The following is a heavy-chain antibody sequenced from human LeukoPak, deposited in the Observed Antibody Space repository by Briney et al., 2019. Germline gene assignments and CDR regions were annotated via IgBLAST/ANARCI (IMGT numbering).Heavy chain of an antibody. D-gene: IGHD4-11*01. Sequence: ASVKVSCKASGYRLRNHGISWVRQAPGQGLEWMGWIGADSGDTHGDTHYAEKLQGRVTMTTDTSTDTAYMDLRSLTSDDTAVYYCARGSSPYNWYFDLWGRGTLVTVSS. V-gene: IGHV1-18*01. CDR3: ARGSSPYNWYFDL. J-gene: IGHJ2*01. CDR1: GYRLRNHG. CDR2: IGADSGDTHGDT.